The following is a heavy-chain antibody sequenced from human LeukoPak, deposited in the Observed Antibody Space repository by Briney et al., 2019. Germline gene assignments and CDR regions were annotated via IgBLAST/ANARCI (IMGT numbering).Heavy chain of an antibody. Sequence: PGGSLRLSCAASGFTFSSYGMHWVRQAPGKGLEWVAFIRYDGSNKYYADSVKGRFTISRDNSKHTLYLQMNSLRAEDTAVYYCAKVARYYDSSGYPEYYYYYMDVWGKGTTVTISS. CDR1: GFTFSSYG. J-gene: IGHJ6*03. CDR2: IRYDGSNK. D-gene: IGHD3-22*01. V-gene: IGHV3-30*02. CDR3: AKVARYYDSSGYPEYYYYYMDV.